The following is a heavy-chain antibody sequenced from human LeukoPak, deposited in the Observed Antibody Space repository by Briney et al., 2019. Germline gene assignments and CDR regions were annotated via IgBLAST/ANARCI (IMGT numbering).Heavy chain of an antibody. J-gene: IGHJ4*02. V-gene: IGHV3-53*01. CDR3: ARVRRDGIQLWLALFDY. Sequence: GGSLRLSCAASGFTVSSNYMSWVRQAPGKGLEWVSVIYSGGSTYYADSVKGRFTISRDNSKNTLYLQMNSLRAEDTAVYYCARVRRDGIQLWLALFDYWGQGTLVTVSS. CDR1: GFTVSSNY. D-gene: IGHD5-18*01. CDR2: IYSGGST.